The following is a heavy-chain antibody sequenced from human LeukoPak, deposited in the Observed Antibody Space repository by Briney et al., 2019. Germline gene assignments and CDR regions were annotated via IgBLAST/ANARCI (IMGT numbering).Heavy chain of an antibody. V-gene: IGHV3-15*01. Sequence: PGRSLRLSCAASGFTFSNAWMSWVRQAPGKGLEWVGRIKSKTDGGTTDYAAPVKGRFTISRDDSKNTLYLQMNSLKTEDTAVYYCTTDQPYYDSSGYYGYYFDYWGQGTLVTVSS. CDR3: TTDQPYYDSSGYYGYYFDY. CDR2: IKSKTDGGTT. D-gene: IGHD3-22*01. J-gene: IGHJ4*02. CDR1: GFTFSNAW.